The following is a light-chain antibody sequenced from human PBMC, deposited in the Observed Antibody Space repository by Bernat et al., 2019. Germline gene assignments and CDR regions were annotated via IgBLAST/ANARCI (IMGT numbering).Light chain of an antibody. CDR1: QSVNDNY. J-gene: IGKJ3*01. CDR2: GAS. CDR3: QQYGSSFTFT. V-gene: IGKV3-20*01. Sequence: EIVLTQSPGTLSLSPGERATLSCRATQSVNDNYLAWYQQKPGQAPRLLIYGASSRATGIPDRFSGSGSGTDFTLTISRLEPEDFAVYYSQQYGSSFTFTFGPGTKVDIK.